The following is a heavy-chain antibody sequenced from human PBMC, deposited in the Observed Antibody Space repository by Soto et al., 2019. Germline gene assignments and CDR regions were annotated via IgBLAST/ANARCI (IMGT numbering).Heavy chain of an antibody. CDR3: ARLGFPGAIYFDS. J-gene: IGHJ4*02. CDR1: GYNFTTFW. V-gene: IGHV5-51*01. CDR2: IYPGDSET. Sequence: ESLKISSKGSGYNFTTFWIGWVRQMPGKGLEWMGIIYPGDSETKYSPDFEGQVTISADRSTNTAYLQWRSLRASDTAMYYCARLGFPGAIYFDSWGLGTLVTVSS.